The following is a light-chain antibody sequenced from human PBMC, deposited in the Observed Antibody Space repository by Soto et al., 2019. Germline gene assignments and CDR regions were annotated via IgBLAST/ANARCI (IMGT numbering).Light chain of an antibody. CDR2: GAS. J-gene: IGKJ2*01. CDR3: QQYNNWPHT. CDR1: QSVSSN. Sequence: EIVMTQSPATLSVSPGERATLSCRVSQSVSSNLAWYQQKPGQAPRLLIYGASTRATGIPARFSGSGSGTEFTLTISSLQSEDFAFYYCQQYNNWPHTFGQGTKLEIK. V-gene: IGKV3-15*01.